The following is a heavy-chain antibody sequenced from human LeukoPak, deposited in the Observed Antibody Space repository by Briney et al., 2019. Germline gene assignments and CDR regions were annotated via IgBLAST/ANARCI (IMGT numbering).Heavy chain of an antibody. D-gene: IGHD5-12*01. V-gene: IGHV3-74*01. CDR1: GFSVSTDF. Sequence: GGSLRLSCAASGFSVSTDFMIWVRQAPGKGLVWVSRLNSDGRSTEYADFVKGRFTVSRDNAKSTLYLQMNSLRAEDTAVYYCASWLSLDYWGQGTLVTVSS. CDR3: ASWLSLDY. J-gene: IGHJ4*02. CDR2: LNSDGRST.